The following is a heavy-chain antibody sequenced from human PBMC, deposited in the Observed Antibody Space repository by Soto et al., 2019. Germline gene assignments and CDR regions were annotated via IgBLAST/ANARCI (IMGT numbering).Heavy chain of an antibody. D-gene: IGHD3-3*01. CDR3: AKATYDFWSGYLEGYYYGMDV. Sequence: GGSLRLSCAASGFTFSSYAMSWVRQAPGKGLEWVSAISGSGGSTYYADSVKGRFTISRDNSKNTLYLQMNSLRAEDTAVYYCAKATYDFWSGYLEGYYYGMDVWGQGTTVTVSS. CDR2: ISGSGGST. J-gene: IGHJ6*02. V-gene: IGHV3-23*01. CDR1: GFTFSSYA.